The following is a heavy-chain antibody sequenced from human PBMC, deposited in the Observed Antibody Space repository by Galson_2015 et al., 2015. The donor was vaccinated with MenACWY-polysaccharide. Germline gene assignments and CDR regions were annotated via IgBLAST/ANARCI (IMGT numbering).Heavy chain of an antibody. Sequence: ETLSLTCTVSNGSITSYYWSWIRQPAGKGLEWIGRIHASGSTTYNPSFKSRVTMSVDMSKNQFSLRLTSVTAADSAAYHCARRSLGNWYFDLWGRGTLVTVSS. CDR1: NGSITSYY. CDR3: ARRSLGNWYFDL. CDR2: IHASGST. J-gene: IGHJ2*01. V-gene: IGHV4-4*07. D-gene: IGHD7-27*01.